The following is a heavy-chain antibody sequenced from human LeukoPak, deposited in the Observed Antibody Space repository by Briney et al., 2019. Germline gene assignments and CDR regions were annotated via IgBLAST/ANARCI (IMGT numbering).Heavy chain of an antibody. Sequence: GASVKVSCKASGYTLTSYDINWVRQATGQGLEWMGWMNPNSGNTGYAQKFQGRVTITRNTSISTAYMELSSLRAEDTAVYYCARSRQQLGSYYYYYYYYMDVWGKGTTVTVSS. CDR3: ARSRQQLGSYYYYYYYYMDV. J-gene: IGHJ6*03. CDR2: MNPNSGNT. D-gene: IGHD6-13*01. V-gene: IGHV1-8*03. CDR1: GYTLTSYD.